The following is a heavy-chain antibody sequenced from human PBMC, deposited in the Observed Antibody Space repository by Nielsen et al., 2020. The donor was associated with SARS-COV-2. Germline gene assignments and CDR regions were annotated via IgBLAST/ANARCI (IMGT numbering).Heavy chain of an antibody. J-gene: IGHJ6*03. Sequence: GESLKISCAASGFTFSSYSMNWVRQAPGKGLEWVSSISSSSSYIYYADSVKGRFTISRNNAKNSLYLQMNSLRAEDTAVYYCAGGADFWSGTQKYYMDVWGKGTTVTVSS. V-gene: IGHV3-21*01. D-gene: IGHD3-3*01. CDR1: GFTFSSYS. CDR3: AGGADFWSGTQKYYMDV. CDR2: ISSSSSYI.